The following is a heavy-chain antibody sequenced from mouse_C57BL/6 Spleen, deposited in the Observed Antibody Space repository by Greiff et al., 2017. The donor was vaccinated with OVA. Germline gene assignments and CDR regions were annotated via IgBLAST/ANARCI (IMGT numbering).Heavy chain of an antibody. CDR1: GYTFTSYW. Sequence: QVQLQQPGAELVKPGASVKLSCKASGYTFTSYWMQWVKQRPGQGLAWIGEIDPSDSYTNYNQKFKGKATLTVDTSSSTAYMQLSSLTSEDSAVYYCARWGYWGQGTTLTVSS. V-gene: IGHV1-50*01. CDR2: IDPSDSYT. J-gene: IGHJ2*01. CDR3: ARWGY.